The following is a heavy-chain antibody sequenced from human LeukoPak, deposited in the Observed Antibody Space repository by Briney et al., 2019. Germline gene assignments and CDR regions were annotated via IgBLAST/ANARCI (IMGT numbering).Heavy chain of an antibody. CDR3: AKDVIAVAGTPYYYGMDV. Sequence: QSGGSLRLSCAASGFTFSSYGMHWVRQAPGKGLEWVAVISYDGSNKYYADSVKGRFTISRDNSKNTLYLQMNSLRAEDMAVYYCAKDVIAVAGTPYYYGMDVWGQGTTVTVSS. CDR1: GFTFSSYG. V-gene: IGHV3-30*18. J-gene: IGHJ6*02. CDR2: ISYDGSNK. D-gene: IGHD6-19*01.